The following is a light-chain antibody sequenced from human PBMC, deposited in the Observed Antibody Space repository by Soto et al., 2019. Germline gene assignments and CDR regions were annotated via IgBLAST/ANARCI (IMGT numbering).Light chain of an antibody. J-gene: IGLJ3*02. Sequence: QSVLTQPPSASGTPGQRVTISCTGTSSDVGAYNYVSWYQQHPGKAPKLMIYEVSNRPSGVSNRFSGSKSGNTASLTISGLQAEDEADYYCSSYTTSSTLVFGGGTKLTVL. CDR3: SSYTTSSTLV. CDR2: EVS. V-gene: IGLV2-14*01. CDR1: SSDVGAYNY.